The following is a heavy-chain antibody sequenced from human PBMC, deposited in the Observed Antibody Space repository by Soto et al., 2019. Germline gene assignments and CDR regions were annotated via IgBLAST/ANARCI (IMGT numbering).Heavy chain of an antibody. CDR3: AREKWGSGSRWLDP. CDR2: INVGNGNT. CDR1: GYTFTSYG. V-gene: IGHV1-18*01. D-gene: IGHD6-19*01. Sequence: ASVKVSCKASGYTFTSYGISWVRQAPGQGLEWMGWINVGNGNTKYSQNFQGRVTINQDTSASTAYMELSSLTSEDTAVYYCAREKWGSGSRWLDPWGQGTLVTVSS. J-gene: IGHJ5*02.